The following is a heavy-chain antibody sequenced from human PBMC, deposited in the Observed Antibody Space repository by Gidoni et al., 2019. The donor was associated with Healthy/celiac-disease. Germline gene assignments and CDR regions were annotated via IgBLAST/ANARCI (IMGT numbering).Heavy chain of an antibody. J-gene: IGHJ5*02. Sequence: QVQLQESGPGLVKPSQTLSLTCTVSGGSISSGGYYWSWIRQHPGKGLEWIGYIYYSGSTYYNPSLKSRVTISVDTSKNQFSLKLSSVTAADTAVYYCARSLSVVPAAISWFDPWGQGTLVTVSS. V-gene: IGHV4-31*03. D-gene: IGHD2-2*01. CDR1: GGSISSGGYY. CDR2: IYYSGST. CDR3: ARSLSVVPAAISWFDP.